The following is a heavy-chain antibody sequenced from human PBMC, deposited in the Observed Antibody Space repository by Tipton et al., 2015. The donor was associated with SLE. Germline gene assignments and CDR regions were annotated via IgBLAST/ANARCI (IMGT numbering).Heavy chain of an antibody. J-gene: IGHJ5*02. CDR3: AREGFERNWFDP. V-gene: IGHV4-39*07. CDR1: GGSISSGGYY. CDR2: IYHSGST. Sequence: TLSLTCTVSGGSISSGGYYWGWIRQPPGKGLEWIGSIYHSGSTNYNPSLKSRVTISVDTSKNQFSLKLSSVTAADTAVYYCAREGFERNWFDPWGQGTLVTVSS. D-gene: IGHD3-10*01.